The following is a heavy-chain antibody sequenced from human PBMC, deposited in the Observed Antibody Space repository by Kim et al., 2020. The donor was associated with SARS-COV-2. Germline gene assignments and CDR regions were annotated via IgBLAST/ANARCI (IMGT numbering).Heavy chain of an antibody. J-gene: IGHJ4*02. CDR2: IYHSGST. D-gene: IGHD3-22*01. CDR3: ARDHPTMIVVVIEAHFDY. CDR1: GYSISSGYY. Sequence: SETLSLTCTVSGYSISSGYYWGWIRQPPGKGLEWIGSIYHSGSTYYNPSLKSRVTISVDTSKNQFSLKLSSVTAADTAVYYCARDHPTMIVVVIEAHFDYWGQGTLGTVSS. V-gene: IGHV4-38-2*02.